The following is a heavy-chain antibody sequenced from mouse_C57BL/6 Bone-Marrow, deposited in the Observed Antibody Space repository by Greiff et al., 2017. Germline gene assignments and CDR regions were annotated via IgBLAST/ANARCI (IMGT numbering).Heavy chain of an antibody. V-gene: IGHV5-6*01. D-gene: IGHD4-1*01. CDR3: AGGLGDFDY. CDR1: GFTFSSYG. CDR2: ISSGGSYT. J-gene: IGHJ2*01. Sequence: EVKLQESGGDLVKPGGSLKLSCAASGFTFSSYGMSWVRQTPDKRLDWVATISSGGSYTYYPDSVKGRFTISRDNAKNTLYLQMSSLKSEDTAMYYCAGGLGDFDYWGQGTTLTVSS.